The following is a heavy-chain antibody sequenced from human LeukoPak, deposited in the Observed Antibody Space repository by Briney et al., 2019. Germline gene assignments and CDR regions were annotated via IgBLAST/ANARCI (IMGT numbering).Heavy chain of an antibody. CDR1: GFTFSSYA. J-gene: IGHJ1*01. CDR3: AKGFYYDSSGYYYGFQH. Sequence: GGSLRLSCAASGFTFSSYAMSWVRQAPGKGLEWVSAISGSGGSTYYADSVKGRFTISRDNSKNTLYLQMNSLRAEDTAVYYCAKGFYYDSSGYYYGFQHWGQGTLVTVSS. CDR2: ISGSGGST. V-gene: IGHV3-23*01. D-gene: IGHD3-22*01.